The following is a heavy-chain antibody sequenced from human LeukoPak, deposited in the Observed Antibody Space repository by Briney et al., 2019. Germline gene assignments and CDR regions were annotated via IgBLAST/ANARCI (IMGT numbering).Heavy chain of an antibody. Sequence: KPGGSLRLSCAASGFTFSSYSMNWVRRAPGKGLEWVSSISSGSIYTYYADSVKGRFTISRDNAKNSLYLQMNSLRAEDTAVYYCARVGYYDSSGYYYYFDYWGQGILVTVSS. J-gene: IGHJ4*02. CDR2: ISSGSIYT. CDR3: ARVGYYDSSGYYYYFDY. CDR1: GFTFSSYS. D-gene: IGHD3-22*01. V-gene: IGHV3-21*01.